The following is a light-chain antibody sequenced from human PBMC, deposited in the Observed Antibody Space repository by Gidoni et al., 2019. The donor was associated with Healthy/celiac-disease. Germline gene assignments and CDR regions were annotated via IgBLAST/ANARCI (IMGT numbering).Light chain of an antibody. CDR2: AAS. J-gene: IGKJ2*01. CDR1: QSISSY. Sequence: DIQVTQSPSSLSASVGDRVTITCRASQSISSYLNWYQQQPGKAPKLLIYAASSLQSGVPSRFSGSGSGTDFTLTISSLQPEDFATDYCQQSYSTPYTFXQXTKLXIK. V-gene: IGKV1-39*01. CDR3: QQSYSTPYT.